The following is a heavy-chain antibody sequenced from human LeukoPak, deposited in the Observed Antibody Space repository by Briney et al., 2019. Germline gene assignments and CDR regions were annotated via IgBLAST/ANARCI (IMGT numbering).Heavy chain of an antibody. CDR3: ARVRWELLGDAFDI. D-gene: IGHD1-26*01. CDR1: GGSISSYY. V-gene: IGHV4-59*01. Sequence: SETLSLTCTVSGGSISSYYWSWIRQPPGKGLEWIGYIYYSGSTNYNPSLKSRVTISVDTSKNQFSLKLSSVTAADTAVYYCARVRWELLGDAFDIWGQGTMVTVSS. J-gene: IGHJ3*02. CDR2: IYYSGST.